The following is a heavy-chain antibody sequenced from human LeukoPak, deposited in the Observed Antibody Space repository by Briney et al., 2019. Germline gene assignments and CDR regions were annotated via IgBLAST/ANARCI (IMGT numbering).Heavy chain of an antibody. CDR2: ISSSSSYI. Sequence: GGSLRLSCAASGFTFSSYSMNWVRQAPGKGLEWVSSISSSSSYIYYADSVKGRFTISRDNAKNSLYLQMNSLRAEDTAVYYCARFGEYRYYFDYWGQGTLVTVSS. V-gene: IGHV3-21*01. D-gene: IGHD3-10*01. CDR3: ARFGEYRYYFDY. CDR1: GFTFSSYS. J-gene: IGHJ4*02.